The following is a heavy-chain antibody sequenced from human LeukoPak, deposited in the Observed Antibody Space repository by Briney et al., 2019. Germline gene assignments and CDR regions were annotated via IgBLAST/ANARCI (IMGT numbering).Heavy chain of an antibody. V-gene: IGHV4-39*07. Sequence: SETLSLTCTVSGGSISSSSYYWGWIRQPPGKGLEWIGSIYYSGSTYYNPSLKSRVTISVDTSKNQFSLKLRSVTAADTAVYYCARDYRDDVLTGPAYWGQGTLVTVSS. CDR1: GGSISSSSYY. CDR2: IYYSGST. J-gene: IGHJ4*02. D-gene: IGHD3-9*01. CDR3: ARDYRDDVLTGPAY.